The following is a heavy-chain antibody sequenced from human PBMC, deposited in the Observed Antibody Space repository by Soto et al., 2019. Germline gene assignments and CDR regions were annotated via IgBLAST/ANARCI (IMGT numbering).Heavy chain of an antibody. D-gene: IGHD3-22*01. J-gene: IGHJ6*02. CDR1: GGSMRSGGYY. CDR2: IYYSGST. Sequence: PSGTLAITCTVCGGSMRSGGYYWSWIRQHPGKGLEWIGYIYYSGSTYYNPSLKSRVTISVDTSKNQFSLKLSSVTAADTAVYYCARYYYYDSSGYHGEASGMDVLRHGTTDTVSS. CDR3: ARYYYYDSSGYHGEASGMDV. V-gene: IGHV4-31*03.